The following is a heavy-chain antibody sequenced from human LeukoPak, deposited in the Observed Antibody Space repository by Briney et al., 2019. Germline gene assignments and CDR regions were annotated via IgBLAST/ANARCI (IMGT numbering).Heavy chain of an antibody. CDR3: ARDPTGDYVGAFDM. CDR1: GFIFTVYA. D-gene: IGHD4-17*01. Sequence: GGSLRLSCTPSGFIFTVYAMMGVRASPGKGPERVAAIRGAGDAAIYADSVRGRFTIPRDNSKYTLFLQMNSLRAEDTAVYYCARDPTGDYVGAFDMWGPGTMVTVSS. CDR2: IRGAGDAA. J-gene: IGHJ3*02. V-gene: IGHV3-23*01.